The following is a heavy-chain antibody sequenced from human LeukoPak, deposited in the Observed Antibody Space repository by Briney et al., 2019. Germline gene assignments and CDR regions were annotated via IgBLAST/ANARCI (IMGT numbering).Heavy chain of an antibody. CDR2: ITGGTTYI. CDR3: VPSATDY. Sequence: GGSLRLSCAASGFNFSNYSMNWVRQAPGKGLDWVATITGGTTYIYYSESVKGRFIISRDNAKNSLYLQMNSLRGEDTVVYYCVPSATDYWGQGTLVTVSS. J-gene: IGHJ4*02. CDR1: GFNFSNYS. V-gene: IGHV3-21*01. D-gene: IGHD1-26*01.